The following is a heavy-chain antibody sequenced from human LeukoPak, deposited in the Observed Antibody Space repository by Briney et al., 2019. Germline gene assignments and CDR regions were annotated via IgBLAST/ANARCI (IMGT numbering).Heavy chain of an antibody. CDR3: ARREVETTFLYYYYMDV. J-gene: IGHJ6*03. D-gene: IGHD2/OR15-2a*01. CDR2: IYHSGST. CDR1: GGSFNDYY. Sequence: SETLSLTCAVYGGSFNDYYWIWIRQPPGKGLELIGEIYHSGSTYYNPSLESRVTISVDTSKNQFSQKVSSVTAADTAVYYCARREVETTFLYYYYMDVWGKGTTVTVSS. V-gene: IGHV4-34*01.